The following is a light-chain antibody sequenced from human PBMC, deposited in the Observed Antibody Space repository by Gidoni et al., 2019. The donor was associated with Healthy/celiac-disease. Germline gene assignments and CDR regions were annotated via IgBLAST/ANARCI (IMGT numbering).Light chain of an antibody. CDR2: AAS. CDR3: QQSYSTLTWT. V-gene: IGKV1-39*01. Sequence: IQMTQSPASLSASVGDRVTITGRASQSISSYLNWYQQKPGKAPKLLIYAASSLESGIPSRFSGSGSGTDFTLTISSLQPEDFATYYCQQSYSTLTWTFGQGTKVEIK. CDR1: QSISSY. J-gene: IGKJ1*01.